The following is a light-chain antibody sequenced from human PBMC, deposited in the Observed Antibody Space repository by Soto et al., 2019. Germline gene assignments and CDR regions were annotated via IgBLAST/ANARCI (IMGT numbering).Light chain of an antibody. V-gene: IGKV3-20*01. J-gene: IGKJ1*01. CDR2: GAS. CDR3: QPYMSSVT. Sequence: EIVLTQSPGSLSLSPGQRATLSCRASQSVDSTFFAWYQKKPGQAPRLLIYGASKRDTGVPDRFSGSGSGTDFTLTISRLEPEDLAVYYCQPYMSSVTFGQGTKVDI. CDR1: QSVDSTF.